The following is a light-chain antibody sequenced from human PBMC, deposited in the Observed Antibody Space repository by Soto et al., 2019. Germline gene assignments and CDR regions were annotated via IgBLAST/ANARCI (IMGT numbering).Light chain of an antibody. CDR1: QSITIW. Sequence: DIQMTQSPSTLSASVGDRVTITCRASQSITIWLAWYQQKPGKAPKLLIFDASSLESGVPSRFSGSGSGTEFTLTISSLPPYDFATYYCQHYNSYSWTFGQGTKVEIK. CDR3: QHYNSYSWT. J-gene: IGKJ1*01. V-gene: IGKV1-5*01. CDR2: DAS.